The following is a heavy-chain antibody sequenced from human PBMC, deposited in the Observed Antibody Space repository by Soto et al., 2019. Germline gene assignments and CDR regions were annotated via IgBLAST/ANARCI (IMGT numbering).Heavy chain of an antibody. V-gene: IGHV4-39*01. CDR2: IYYSGRT. CDR3: ARSQRSDDLSLFDL. CDR1: GGSISRSSYF. D-gene: IGHD3-16*02. J-gene: IGHJ5*02. Sequence: PSETLSLTCSVSGGSISRSSYFWTWIRQPPGKGLEYIGSIYYSGRTHHNPSLESRVTMSVDTSKNQFSLKLASVTAADTAVYYRARSQRSDDLSLFDLWGQGTLVTVSS.